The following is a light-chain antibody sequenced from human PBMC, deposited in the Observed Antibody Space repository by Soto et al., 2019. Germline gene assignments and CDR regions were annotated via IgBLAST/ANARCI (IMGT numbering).Light chain of an antibody. Sequence: DIQMTQSPSTLSGSVGDRVTITCRASQTISSWLAWYQQKPGKAPNLLIHTASTLQSGVPSRFSGSGSGTEFTLTISSLQPDDFATYYCQQYNSYSTWTFGQGTKVDIK. CDR3: QQYNSYSTWT. J-gene: IGKJ1*01. CDR1: QTISSW. CDR2: TAS. V-gene: IGKV1-5*01.